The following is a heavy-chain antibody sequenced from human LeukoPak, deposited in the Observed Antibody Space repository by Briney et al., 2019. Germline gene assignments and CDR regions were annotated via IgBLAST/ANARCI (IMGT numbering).Heavy chain of an antibody. CDR3: ARGDSSSSTKTDYFDY. V-gene: IGHV3-30*02. J-gene: IGHJ4*02. CDR1: GFTFTNYM. Sequence: PGRSLRLSCAASGFTFTNYMMHWVRQAPGKGLEWVAFIRYDGSNKYYADSVKGRFTISRENSKNTLYLQMNSLRGEDTAVYYCARGDSSSSTKTDYFDYWGQGTLVTVSS. CDR2: IRYDGSNK. D-gene: IGHD6-6*01.